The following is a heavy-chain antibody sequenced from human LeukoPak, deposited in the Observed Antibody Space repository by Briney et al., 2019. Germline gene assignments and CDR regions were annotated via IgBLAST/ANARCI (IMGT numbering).Heavy chain of an antibody. D-gene: IGHD4-17*01. Sequence: ASVKVSCKASGGTFSSYAISWVRQAPGQELEWMGGIIPIFGTANYAQKFQGRVTITADESTSTAYMELSSLRSEDTAVYYCARDNPDYGDYNDLDYWGQGTLVTVSS. CDR2: IIPIFGTA. CDR1: GGTFSSYA. V-gene: IGHV1-69*13. CDR3: ARDNPDYGDYNDLDY. J-gene: IGHJ4*02.